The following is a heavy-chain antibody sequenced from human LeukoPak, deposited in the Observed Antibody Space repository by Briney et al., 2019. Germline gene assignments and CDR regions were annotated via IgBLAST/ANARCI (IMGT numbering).Heavy chain of an antibody. D-gene: IGHD6-13*01. V-gene: IGHV3-53*01. J-gene: IGHJ4*02. Sequence: GGSLRLSCAASGFTVSRNYMSWVRRAPGKGLEWVSIMYSGGSTDYADSVKGRFIISRDNSKNTLSLEMNSLRAEDTAVYYCARKRESSSSWYGGLAYWGQGTLVTVSS. CDR3: ARKRESSSSWYGGLAY. CDR1: GFTVSRNY. CDR2: MYSGGST.